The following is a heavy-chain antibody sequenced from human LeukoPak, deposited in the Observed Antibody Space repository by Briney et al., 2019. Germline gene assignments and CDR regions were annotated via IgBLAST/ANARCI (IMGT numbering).Heavy chain of an antibody. D-gene: IGHD1-26*01. Sequence: SGPTLVNPTQTLTLTCTFSGFSLSTSGMCVSWIRQPPGKALEWLACIDWDDDKYYSTSLKTRLTISKDTSKNQVVLTMTNMDPVDTATYYCARYSGSYYYFDYWGRGTLVTVSS. CDR2: IDWDDDK. CDR3: ARYSGSYYYFDY. J-gene: IGHJ4*02. CDR1: GFSLSTSGMC. V-gene: IGHV2-70*11.